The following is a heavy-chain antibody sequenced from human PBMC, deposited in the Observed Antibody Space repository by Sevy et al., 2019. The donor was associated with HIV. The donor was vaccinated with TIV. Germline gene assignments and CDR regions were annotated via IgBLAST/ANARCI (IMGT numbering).Heavy chain of an antibody. CDR3: ASPPDYGDYERTGGGAFYF. J-gene: IGHJ3*01. Sequence: GECLKISCKGSGYSFTSYWIGWVRQMPGKGLEWMGIIYPGDSDTRYSPSFQDQVTISADKSISTADLQWSSLKASDTAMYYCASPPDYGDYERTGGGAFYFCGQGTMVTVSS. CDR1: GYSFTSYW. V-gene: IGHV5-51*01. D-gene: IGHD4-17*01. CDR2: IYPGDSDT.